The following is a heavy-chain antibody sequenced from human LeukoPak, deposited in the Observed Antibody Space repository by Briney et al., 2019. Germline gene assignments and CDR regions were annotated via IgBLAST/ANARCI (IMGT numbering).Heavy chain of an antibody. CDR2: IYHSGST. J-gene: IGHJ4*02. Sequence: PSETXXLTXTVSGGSISSDSYYWDWVRQPPGXGLXWIGYIYHSGSTYYNPSLKSRVTISLDRSKNQFSLKLSSVTAADTAVYYCARGVDSSGWSSFDYWGQGTLVTVSS. D-gene: IGHD6-19*01. CDR1: GGSISSDSYY. CDR3: ARGVDSSGWSSFDY. V-gene: IGHV4-30-2*01.